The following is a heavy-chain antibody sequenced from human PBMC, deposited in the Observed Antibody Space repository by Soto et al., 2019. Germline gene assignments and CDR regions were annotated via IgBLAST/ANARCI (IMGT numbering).Heavy chain of an antibody. CDR1: GGTFSSYT. CDR3: ARADYYDSSGFYYDC. Sequence: ASVKVSCKASGGTFSSYTISWVRQAPGQGLEWMGRINPIGGITNYLQKFQGRITMTRDTSTSTVYMELSSLRSEDTAVYFCARADYYDSSGFYYDCWGQGSLVTVSS. D-gene: IGHD3-22*01. V-gene: IGHV1-46*01. J-gene: IGHJ4*02. CDR2: INPIGGIT.